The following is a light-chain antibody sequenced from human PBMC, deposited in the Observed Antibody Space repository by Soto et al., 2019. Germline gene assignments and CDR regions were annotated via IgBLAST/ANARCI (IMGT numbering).Light chain of an antibody. V-gene: IGLV1-47*02. J-gene: IGLJ2*01. CDR2: SNN. CDR1: SSNIGSNY. CDR3: AAWDDSLSGVV. Sequence: QSVLTQPHSASGTPGQRVTISCSGSSSNIGSNYLYWYQQLPGTAPKLLIYSNNQRPSGAPAQFSAYQAGTLASLAISGLRPEDEADSYCAAWDDSLSGVVFGGGTKLTVL.